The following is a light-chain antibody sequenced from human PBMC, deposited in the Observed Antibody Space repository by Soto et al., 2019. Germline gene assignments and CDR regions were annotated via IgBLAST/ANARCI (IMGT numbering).Light chain of an antibody. CDR1: SSNVGSYT. CDR3: AAWDDSLNGVV. Sequence: QSVLTQPHSASGTPGQRVTLSCSGSSSNVGSYTVYWYQQLPGTAPKVLIYRGNRPPSGVPARFSGSKSGTSASLAISGLQSEDEADYYCAAWDDSLNGVVFGGGTKLTVL. CDR2: RGN. J-gene: IGLJ2*01. V-gene: IGLV1-44*01.